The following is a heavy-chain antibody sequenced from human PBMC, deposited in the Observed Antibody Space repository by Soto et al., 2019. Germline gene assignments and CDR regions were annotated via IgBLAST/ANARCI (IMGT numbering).Heavy chain of an antibody. CDR3: ERERDISSGEGRGGSNS. Sequence: QVQLVQSGAEVKKPGSSVKFSCKASGGTFSSYAISWVRQAPGQGLEWMGGIIPIFGTANYAQKFQGRVTTKADETTSTGYMKLSRLSNDERSGYYGERERDISSGEGRGGSNSWGQGTLVTVSS. D-gene: IGHD6-19*01. V-gene: IGHV1-69*01. CDR1: GGTFSSYA. J-gene: IGHJ4*02. CDR2: IIPIFGTA.